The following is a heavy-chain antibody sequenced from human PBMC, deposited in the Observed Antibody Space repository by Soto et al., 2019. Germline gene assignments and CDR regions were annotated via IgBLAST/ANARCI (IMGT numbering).Heavy chain of an antibody. V-gene: IGHV3-7*03. J-gene: IGHJ4*02. CDR3: VKDGGYCSSSTCYAPRNHYFDS. CDR2: IKFDGSEK. Sequence: PGGSLRLSCEASGFTFSDYWMSWVRQAPAKGPEWVANIKFDGSEKQYVDSVRGRFTISRDNSRSSLSLQMNSLRAGDTAVYYCVKDGGYCSSSTCYAPRNHYFDSWGQGTLVTVSS. D-gene: IGHD2-2*01. CDR1: GFTFSDYW.